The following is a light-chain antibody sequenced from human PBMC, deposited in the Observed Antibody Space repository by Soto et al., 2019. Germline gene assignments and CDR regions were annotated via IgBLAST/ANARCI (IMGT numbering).Light chain of an antibody. V-gene: IGLV1-44*01. J-gene: IGLJ3*02. CDR1: SSNIGSNT. CDR3: AAWDDSLYGWV. Sequence: QSVLTQPPSASGTPGQRVTISCSGSSSNIGSNTVNWYQQLPGTAPKLLIYNNNQRPSGVPDRFSGSKSGTSASLAISGLQSEDEADYYCAAWDDSLYGWVFGGGTQLTVL. CDR2: NNN.